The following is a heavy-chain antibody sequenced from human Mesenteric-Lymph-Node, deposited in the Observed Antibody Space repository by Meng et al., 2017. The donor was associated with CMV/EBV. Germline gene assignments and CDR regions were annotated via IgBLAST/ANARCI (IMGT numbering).Heavy chain of an antibody. D-gene: IGHD3-3*01. CDR2: ISRSASAI. V-gene: IGHV3-11*04. Sequence: GESLKISCAASGFTFSDYYMSWIRQAPGKGLEWVSHISRSASAINYADSVKGRFTISRDNAKNSLYLQMNSLRAEDTAVYYCVREGGYDFWNGYETGAGGARDYGMDVWGQGTTVTVSS. CDR1: GFTFSDYY. J-gene: IGHJ6*02. CDR3: VREGGYDFWNGYETGAGGARDYGMDV.